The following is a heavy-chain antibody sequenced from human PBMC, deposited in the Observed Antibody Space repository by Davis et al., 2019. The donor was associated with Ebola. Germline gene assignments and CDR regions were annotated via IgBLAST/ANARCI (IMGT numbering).Heavy chain of an antibody. Sequence: GESLKISCAASGFTFSSYSMNWVRQAPGKGLEWVSYISSSSSTIYHADSVKGRFTISRDNAKNSLYLQMNSLRDEDTAVYYCARDTGPKGGYYGMDVWGKGTTVTVSS. V-gene: IGHV3-48*02. CDR3: ARDTGPKGGYYGMDV. J-gene: IGHJ6*04. D-gene: IGHD1-26*01. CDR2: ISSSSSTI. CDR1: GFTFSSYS.